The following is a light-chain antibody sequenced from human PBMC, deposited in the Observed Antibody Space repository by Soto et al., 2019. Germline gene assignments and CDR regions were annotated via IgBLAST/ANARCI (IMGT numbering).Light chain of an antibody. V-gene: IGKV3-15*01. Sequence: EIVMTQSPATLSVSPGERATLSCRASQSVSSTLAWYQQKPGQAPRLPIYGASTRATGIPARFSGSGSGTEFTLTISSLQSEDFAVYYCQQYNNWLTWTFGQGTKVEIK. CDR1: QSVSST. CDR2: GAS. J-gene: IGKJ1*01. CDR3: QQYNNWLTWT.